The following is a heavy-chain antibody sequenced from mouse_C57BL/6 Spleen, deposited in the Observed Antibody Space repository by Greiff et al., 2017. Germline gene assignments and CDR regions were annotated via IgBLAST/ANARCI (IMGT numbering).Heavy chain of an antibody. CDR3: ARNSYYYGSSYGYFDV. CDR2: IWTGGGT. V-gene: IGHV2-9-1*01. CDR1: GFSLTSYA. J-gene: IGHJ1*03. Sequence: QVQLQQSGPGLVAPSQSLSITCTVSGFSLTSYAISWVRQPPGKGLEWLGVIWTGGGTNYNSALKSRLSISKDNSKSQVFLKMNSLQTDDTARYYCARNSYYYGSSYGYFDVWGTGTTVTVSS. D-gene: IGHD1-1*01.